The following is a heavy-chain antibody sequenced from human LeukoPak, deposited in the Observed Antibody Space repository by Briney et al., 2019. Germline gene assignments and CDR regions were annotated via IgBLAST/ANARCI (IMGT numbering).Heavy chain of an antibody. D-gene: IGHD3-22*01. CDR3: ASYGYDSSGYGDY. V-gene: IGHV1-69*05. CDR2: IIPIFGTA. Sequence: SVKVSCKASGGTFSSYAISWVRQAPGQGVEWMGGIIPIFGTAKYAQKFQGRVTITTDESTSTAYMELSSLRSEDTAVYYCASYGYDSSGYGDYWGQGTLVTVSS. J-gene: IGHJ4*02. CDR1: GGTFSSYA.